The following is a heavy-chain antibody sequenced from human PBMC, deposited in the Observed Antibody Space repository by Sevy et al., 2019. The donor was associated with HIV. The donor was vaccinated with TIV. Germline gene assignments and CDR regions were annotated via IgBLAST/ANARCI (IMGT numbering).Heavy chain of an antibody. CDR1: GFTFDDYA. Sequence: GGSLRLSCAASGFTFDDYAMHWVRQAPGKGLEWVSGISWNSGSIGYADSVKGRFTISRDNAKNSLYLQMNSLRAEDTALYYCAKDSRSYYYYYGMDVWGQRTTVTVSS. CDR2: ISWNSGSI. V-gene: IGHV3-9*01. J-gene: IGHJ6*02. CDR3: AKDSRSYYYYYGMDV.